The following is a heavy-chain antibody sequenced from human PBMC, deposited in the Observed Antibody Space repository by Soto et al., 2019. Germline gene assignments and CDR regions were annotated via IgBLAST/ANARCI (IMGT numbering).Heavy chain of an antibody. Sequence: QVQLVQSGAEVKKPGASVKGSCKASGDTFTDYYIHWVRQAPGQGLEWMGTVNPSGGHTTYAQHFLGRMTMTRDTATSTLYMERTRLTSEDTAVYYCARGGQVVVVTAAVDYWCQGTLVTVSS. D-gene: IGHD2-21*02. CDR3: ARGGQVVVVTAAVDY. CDR2: VNPSGGHT. J-gene: IGHJ4*02. V-gene: IGHV1-46*01. CDR1: GDTFTDYY.